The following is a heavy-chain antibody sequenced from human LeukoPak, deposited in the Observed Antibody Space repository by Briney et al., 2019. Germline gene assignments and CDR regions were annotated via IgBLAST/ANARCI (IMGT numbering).Heavy chain of an antibody. CDR3: ARDGTMVRGVITAFDI. CDR2: ISSSGSTI. Sequence: PGGSLRLSCAASGFTFSDYYMSWIRQAPGKGLEWVSYISSSGSTIYYADSVKGQFTISRDNAKNSLYLQMNSLRAEDTAVYYCARDGTMVRGVITAFDIWGQGTMVTVSS. J-gene: IGHJ3*02. V-gene: IGHV3-11*01. D-gene: IGHD3-10*01. CDR1: GFTFSDYY.